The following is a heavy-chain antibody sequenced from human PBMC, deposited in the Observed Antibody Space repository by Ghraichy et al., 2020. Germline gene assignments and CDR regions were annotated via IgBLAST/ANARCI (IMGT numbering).Heavy chain of an antibody. CDR2: IWYDGSNK. J-gene: IGHJ4*02. D-gene: IGHD3-3*01. V-gene: IGHV3-33*01. CDR3: ARKYYSVYYIDY. Sequence: GGSLRLSCAASGFTFSSYDMHWVRQAPGKGLEWVAFIWYDGSNKNYADSVKGRFTISRDNSKNTLYLQMNSLRAEDTAVYYCARKYYSVYYIDYWGQGTLVTVSS. CDR1: GFTFSSYD.